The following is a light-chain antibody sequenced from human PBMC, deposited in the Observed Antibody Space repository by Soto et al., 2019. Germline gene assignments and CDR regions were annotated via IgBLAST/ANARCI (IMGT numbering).Light chain of an antibody. CDR3: HYFGSLPET. CDR1: QSVASSY. CDR2: SAS. J-gene: IGKJ1*01. V-gene: IGKV3-20*01. Sequence: EVVLTQSPGTLSLSPGERVPLSCRASQSVASSYLAWYQQKPGLAPRLLFYSASSRATGIPDRFSGSGSGTDFALTISRLGPEDFAVYYCHYFGSLPETFGQGTNVE.